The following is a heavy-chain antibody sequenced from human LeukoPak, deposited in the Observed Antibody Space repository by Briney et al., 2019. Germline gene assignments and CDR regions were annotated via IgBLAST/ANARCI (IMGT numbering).Heavy chain of an antibody. J-gene: IGHJ3*02. V-gene: IGHV4-59*01. CDR2: IYYSGST. D-gene: IGHD3-10*01. Sequence: SETLSLTCTVSGGSISSYYWSWIRQPAGKGLEWIGYIYYSGSTNYNPSLKSRVTISVDTSKNQFSLKLSSVTAADTAVYYCARAYYYGSGSYAFDIWGQGTMVTVSS. CDR1: GGSISSYY. CDR3: ARAYYYGSGSYAFDI.